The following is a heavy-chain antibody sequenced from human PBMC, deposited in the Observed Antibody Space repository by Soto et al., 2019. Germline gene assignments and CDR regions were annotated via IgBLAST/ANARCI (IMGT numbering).Heavy chain of an antibody. CDR3: ARLRYFAWVDI. D-gene: IGHD3-9*01. V-gene: IGHV4-59*01. CDR1: GGSISSYY. CDR2: IYYSGST. Sequence: SETLSLTCTVSGGSISSYYWSWIRQPPGKGLEWIGYIYYSGSTNYNPSLKSRVTISVDTSKNQFSLKLSSVTAADTAVYYCARLRYFAWVDIWGQGTMVIVSS. J-gene: IGHJ3*02.